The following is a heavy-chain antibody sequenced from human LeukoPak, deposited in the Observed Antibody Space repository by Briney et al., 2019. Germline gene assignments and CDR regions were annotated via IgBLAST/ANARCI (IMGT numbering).Heavy chain of an antibody. Sequence: SETLSLTCTVSGGSISSYYWSWIRQPPGKGLEWIGYIYYSGSTNYNPSLKSRGTISVDTSKNQFSLKLSSVTAADTAVYYCASTPLEYYYDSSGPFHHFDYWGQGTLVTVSS. D-gene: IGHD3-22*01. J-gene: IGHJ4*02. V-gene: IGHV4-59*01. CDR3: ASTPLEYYYDSSGPFHHFDY. CDR1: GGSISSYY. CDR2: IYYSGST.